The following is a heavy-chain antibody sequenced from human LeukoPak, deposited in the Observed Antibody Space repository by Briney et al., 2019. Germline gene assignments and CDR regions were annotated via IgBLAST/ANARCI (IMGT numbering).Heavy chain of an antibody. V-gene: IGHV4-34*01. D-gene: IGHD2-8*02. Sequence: SETLSLTCAVYGGSFSGYYWSWIRQPPGKGLEWIGEINHSGSTNYNPSLKSRVTISVDTSKNQFSLKLSSVTAADTAVYYCARDKPDIELGPTYSEYYYYYMDVWGKGTTVTTSS. CDR1: GGSFSGYY. CDR3: ARDKPDIELGPTYSEYYYYYMDV. CDR2: INHSGST. J-gene: IGHJ6*03.